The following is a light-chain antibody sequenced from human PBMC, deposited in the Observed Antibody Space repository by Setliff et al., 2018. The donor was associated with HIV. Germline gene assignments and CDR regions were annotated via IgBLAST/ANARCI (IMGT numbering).Light chain of an antibody. CDR3: SSYTSGSTRV. Sequence: VLAQPPSVSGSPGQSVTISCTGTSSDVGSYNRVAWYQQTPGAAPKLMIYEVSNRPSGVPDRFSGSKSGNTASLTISGLLAEDEADYYCSSYTSGSTRVFGAGTKVTVL. J-gene: IGLJ1*01. CDR2: EVS. CDR1: SSDVGSYNR. V-gene: IGLV2-18*02.